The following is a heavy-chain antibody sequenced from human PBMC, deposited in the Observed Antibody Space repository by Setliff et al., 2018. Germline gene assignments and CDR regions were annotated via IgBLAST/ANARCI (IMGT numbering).Heavy chain of an antibody. D-gene: IGHD1-26*01. CDR2: ISSSSGLI. J-gene: IGHJ4*02. V-gene: IGHV3-48*01. CDR1: GFTFSTYS. Sequence: GGSLTLSCAASGFTFSTYSMNWLRQAPGKGLEWVSYISSSSGLIYYADSVKGRFTISRDEAKNSLYLQMNSLRADDTAVYYCARDWEQRGYYFDYWGQGTLVTVSS. CDR3: ARDWEQRGYYFDY.